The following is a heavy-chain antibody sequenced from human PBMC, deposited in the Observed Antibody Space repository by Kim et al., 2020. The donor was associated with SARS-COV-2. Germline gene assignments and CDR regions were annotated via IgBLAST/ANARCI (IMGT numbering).Heavy chain of an antibody. D-gene: IGHD6-13*01. Sequence: GGSLRLSCAASGFTFDDYAMHWVRQAPGKGLEWVSGISWNSGSIGYADSVKGRFTISRDNAKNSLYLQMNSLRAEDTALYYCAKDLKFGSSWYIFEYYGMDVWGQGTTVTVSS. V-gene: IGHV3-9*01. J-gene: IGHJ6*02. CDR3: AKDLKFGSSWYIFEYYGMDV. CDR1: GFTFDDYA. CDR2: ISWNSGSI.